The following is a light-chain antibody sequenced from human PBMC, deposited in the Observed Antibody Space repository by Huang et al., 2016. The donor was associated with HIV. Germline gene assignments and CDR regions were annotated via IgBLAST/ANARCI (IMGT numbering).Light chain of an antibody. J-gene: IGKJ1*01. V-gene: IGKV4-1*01. Sequence: DIVMTQSPDSLAVSLGERATINCSSSQSVLSSSNDKNYLTWYQQKPGPPPKLLIYWASTRESGVPERFSGSGSWTHFTLTIASLQAEDVAVYYCQQYYSVPRTFGQGTKVEIK. CDR1: QSVLSSSNDKNY. CDR3: QQYYSVPRT. CDR2: WAS.